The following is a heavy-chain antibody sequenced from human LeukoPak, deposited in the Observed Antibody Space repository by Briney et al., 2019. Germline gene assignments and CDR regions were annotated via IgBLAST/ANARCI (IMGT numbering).Heavy chain of an antibody. Sequence: ASVKVSCKASGYTFTSYGISWVRQAPGQGLEWMGGIIPIFGTANYAQKFQGRVTITADESTSTAYMELSSLRSEDTALYYCARGGGVVVPAAFDYWGQGTLVTVSS. CDR1: GYTFTSYG. J-gene: IGHJ4*02. V-gene: IGHV1-69*13. D-gene: IGHD2-2*01. CDR3: ARGGGVVVPAAFDY. CDR2: IIPIFGTA.